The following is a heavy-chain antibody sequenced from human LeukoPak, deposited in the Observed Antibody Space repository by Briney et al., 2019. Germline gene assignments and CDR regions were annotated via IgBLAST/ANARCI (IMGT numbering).Heavy chain of an antibody. J-gene: IGHJ5*02. V-gene: IGHV4-34*01. CDR2: INHSGST. Sequence: SETLSLTCAVYGGSFSGYYWSWIRQPPGKGLEWIGEINHSGSTNYNPSLKSRVTISVDTSKNQFSLKLSSVTAADTAVYYCARGYSRDWFDPWGQGTLVTVSP. D-gene: IGHD6-13*01. CDR1: GGSFSGYY. CDR3: ARGYSRDWFDP.